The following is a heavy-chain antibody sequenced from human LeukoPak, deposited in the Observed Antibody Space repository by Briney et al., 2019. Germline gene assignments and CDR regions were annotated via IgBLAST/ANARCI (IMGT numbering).Heavy chain of an antibody. Sequence: ASVKVSCKASGGTFSSYAISWVRQAPGQGLEWMGMIIPILGIANYAQKFQGRVTITADKSTSTAYMELSSLRSEDTAVYYCARAPNYGDYGPTTDWGQGTLVTVSS. V-gene: IGHV1-69*04. CDR2: IIPILGIA. D-gene: IGHD4-17*01. CDR3: ARAPNYGDYGPTTD. J-gene: IGHJ4*02. CDR1: GGTFSSYA.